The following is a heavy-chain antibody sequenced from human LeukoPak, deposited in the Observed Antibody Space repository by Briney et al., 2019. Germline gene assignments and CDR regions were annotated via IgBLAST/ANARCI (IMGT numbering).Heavy chain of an antibody. CDR2: ISGGGGTTYFA. Sequence: GGSLRLSCAASGFTFTSYAMSWVRQSPGKGLEWVSAISGGGGTTYFAYYADSVKGRFTISRDNSKNTLYLQMNSLRAEDTAVYYCAKFYDILTGYFDYWGQGTLVTVSS. J-gene: IGHJ4*02. D-gene: IGHD3-9*01. CDR1: GFTFTSYA. CDR3: AKFYDILTGYFDY. V-gene: IGHV3-23*01.